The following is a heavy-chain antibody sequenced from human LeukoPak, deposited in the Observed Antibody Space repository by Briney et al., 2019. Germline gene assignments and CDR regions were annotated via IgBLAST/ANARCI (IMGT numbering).Heavy chain of an antibody. D-gene: IGHD2-2*01. CDR2: IYYSGST. Sequence: SETLSLTCTVSGGSISSGDYYWSWIRQPPGKGLVWIGYIYYSGSTYYNPSLKSRVTISVDTSKNQFSLKLSSVTAADTAVYYCASASIRGWFDPWGQGTLVTVSS. CDR3: ASASIRGWFDP. CDR1: GGSISSGDYY. V-gene: IGHV4-30-4*01. J-gene: IGHJ5*02.